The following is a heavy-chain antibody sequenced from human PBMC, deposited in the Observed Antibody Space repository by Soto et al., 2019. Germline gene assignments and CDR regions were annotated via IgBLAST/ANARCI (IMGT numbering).Heavy chain of an antibody. Sequence: SETLSLTCTVSGGSISSGGYYWSWIRQHPGKGLEWIGYIYYSGSTYYNPSLKSRVTISVDTSKNQFSLKLSSVTAEDTALYDCARWFTYGNFDYFDYWGQGAQVTVSS. V-gene: IGHV4-31*03. CDR1: GGSISSGGYY. CDR2: IYYSGST. CDR3: ARWFTYGNFDYFDY. D-gene: IGHD3-10*01. J-gene: IGHJ4*02.